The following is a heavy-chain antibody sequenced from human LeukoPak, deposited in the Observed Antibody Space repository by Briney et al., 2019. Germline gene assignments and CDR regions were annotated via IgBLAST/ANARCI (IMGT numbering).Heavy chain of an antibody. CDR3: VRNGYDSSGYHFSSDS. V-gene: IGHV4-34*01. D-gene: IGHD3-22*01. CDR2: IHHSGGT. J-gene: IGHJ4*02. CDR1: DGSFTDYT. Sequence: SETLSLTCAIYDGSFTDYTWSWIRQSPGKGLQWIGEIHHSGGTNYSPSLKSRATLSVDTSKSQLSLKLSSVTAADTAVYYCVRNGYDSSGYHFSSDSRGRGTLVTVSS.